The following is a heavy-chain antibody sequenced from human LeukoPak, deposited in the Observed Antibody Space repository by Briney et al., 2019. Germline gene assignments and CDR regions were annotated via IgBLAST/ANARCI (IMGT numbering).Heavy chain of an antibody. CDR3: AKGVDILTGYYDY. D-gene: IGHD3-9*01. J-gene: IGHJ4*02. CDR2: IRYDGSNK. Sequence: SGGSLRLSCAASGFTFSSYGMHWVRQAPGKGLEWVAFIRYDGSNKYYADSVKGRFTISRDNYKNTLYLQMNSLRAEDTAVYYCAKGVDILTGYYDYWGQGTLVTVSS. CDR1: GFTFSSYG. V-gene: IGHV3-30*02.